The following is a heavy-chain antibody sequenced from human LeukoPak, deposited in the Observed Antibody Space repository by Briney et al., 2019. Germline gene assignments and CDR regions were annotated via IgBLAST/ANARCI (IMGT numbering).Heavy chain of an antibody. CDR1: GFPFNSYS. CDR2: ISSSSSYI. CDR3: ARDPGYYYGSGSALFDP. J-gene: IGHJ5*02. D-gene: IGHD3-10*01. Sequence: GGPVTLSCAASGFPFNSYSMNWVRQAPGKGLEWVLSISSSSSYIYYADSVKCRFTISRDNAKNSLYLQMNSLRAEDTAVYYCARDPGYYYGSGSALFDPWGQGTLVDVSS. V-gene: IGHV3-21*01.